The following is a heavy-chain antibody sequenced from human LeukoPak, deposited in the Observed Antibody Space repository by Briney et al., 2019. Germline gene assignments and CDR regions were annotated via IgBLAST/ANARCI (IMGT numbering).Heavy chain of an antibody. CDR3: AKGRALEVVAAFNY. V-gene: IGHV3-23*01. D-gene: IGHD2-15*01. Sequence: GGSLRLSCAASGFTFSSYAMRWVRQAPGKGLEWVSAISGSGANTYYADSVKGRFTISRDNSKNTLSLQMNTLRTDDTAVYYCAKGRALEVVAAFNYWGQGTVVTVSS. J-gene: IGHJ4*02. CDR1: GFTFSSYA. CDR2: ISGSGANT.